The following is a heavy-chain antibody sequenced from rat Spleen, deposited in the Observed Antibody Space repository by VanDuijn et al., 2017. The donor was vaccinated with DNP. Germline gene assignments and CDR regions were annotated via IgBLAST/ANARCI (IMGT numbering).Heavy chain of an antibody. CDR1: GYSITSNY. CDR2: IRYSGST. J-gene: IGHJ1*01. V-gene: IGHV3-1*01. D-gene: IGHD1-12*03. Sequence: EVQLQESGPGLVKPSQSLSLTCSVTGYSITSNYWGWIRKFPGNKMEWIGHIRYSGSTSYNPSLRCRISITRDTSKNQFFLFLNSVTAEDTATYYCARGNDGYYPYWYFDFWGPGTMVTVSS. CDR3: ARGNDGYYPYWYFDF.